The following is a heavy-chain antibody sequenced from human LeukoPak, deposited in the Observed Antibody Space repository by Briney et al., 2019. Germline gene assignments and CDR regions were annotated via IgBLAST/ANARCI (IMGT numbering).Heavy chain of an antibody. J-gene: IGHJ4*02. D-gene: IGHD6-19*01. CDR3: ARHGAGTFDY. V-gene: IGHV4-59*08. CDR2: IYYSGST. CDR1: GGSISSYY. Sequence: SETLSLTCTVSGGSISSYYWSWIRQPPGKGLEWIGYIYYSGSTNYNPSLKSRVTISVDTSKNQFSLKLSSVTAADTAVYYCARHGAGTFDYWGQGTLVTVSS.